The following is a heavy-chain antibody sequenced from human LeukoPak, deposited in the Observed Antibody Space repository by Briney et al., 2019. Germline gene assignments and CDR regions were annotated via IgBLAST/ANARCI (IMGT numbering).Heavy chain of an antibody. Sequence: ASVKVSCKASGYTFTSYGINWVRQAPGQGLEWMGWISTYNGYTNYPQNLQGRVTMTTDTSTNTAYMELRSLRSEDTAVYYCARGPPTYYYGSGSGASDYWGQGTLVTVSS. D-gene: IGHD3-10*01. CDR1: GYTFTSYG. CDR2: ISTYNGYT. J-gene: IGHJ4*02. CDR3: ARGPPTYYYGSGSGASDY. V-gene: IGHV1-18*01.